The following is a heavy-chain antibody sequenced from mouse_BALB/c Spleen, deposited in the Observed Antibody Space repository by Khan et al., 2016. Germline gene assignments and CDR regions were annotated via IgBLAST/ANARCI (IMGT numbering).Heavy chain of an antibody. J-gene: IGHJ4*01. Sequence: EVELVESGGGLVQPGGSRKLSCAASGFAFSSFGMHWVRQAPEQGLEWVAYISRGGSAIYYAGTVKGRFTLSRDNPSNTLFLQITSLRSEDSAMYYCARKVARKSYAMDYWGQGTSVTVSS. CDR3: ARKVARKSYAMDY. CDR1: GFAFSSFG. V-gene: IGHV5-17*02. CDR2: ISRGGSAI. D-gene: IGHD1-1*02.